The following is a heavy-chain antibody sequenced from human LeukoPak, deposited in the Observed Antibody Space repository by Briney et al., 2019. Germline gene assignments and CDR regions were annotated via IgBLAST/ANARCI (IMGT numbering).Heavy chain of an antibody. CDR2: IYSGGST. J-gene: IGHJ4*02. V-gene: IGHV3-53*01. CDR1: GFTVSSNY. D-gene: IGHD3-22*01. Sequence: GGSLRLSCAASGFTVSSNYMSWVRQAPGKGLERVSVIYSGGSTYYADSVKGRFTISRDNSKNTLYLQMNSLRAEDTAVYYCASGYYDSSGYFYWGQGTLVTVSS. CDR3: ASGYYDSSGYFY.